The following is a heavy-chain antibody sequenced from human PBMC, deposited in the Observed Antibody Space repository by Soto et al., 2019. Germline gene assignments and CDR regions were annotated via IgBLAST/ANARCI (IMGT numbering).Heavy chain of an antibody. CDR1: GYSFTSND. CDR3: ARVFCYWSGDHHDLHSFSARGTTDL. V-gene: IGHV1-8*01. Sequence: ASVKVSCEASGYSFTSNDINCVRQATGQGLEWMGWMNPNSGNTGYAQKFQGRVTMTRNTSISTAYMELSSLRSEDTAAYYCARVFCYWSGDHHDLHSFSARGTTDL. CDR2: MNPNSGNT. J-gene: IGHJ2*01. D-gene: IGHD3-10*01.